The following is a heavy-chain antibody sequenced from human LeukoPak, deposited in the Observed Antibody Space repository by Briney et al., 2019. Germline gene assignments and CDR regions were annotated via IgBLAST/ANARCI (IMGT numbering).Heavy chain of an antibody. CDR2: INHSGST. Sequence: SETLSLTCAVYGGSFSGYYWSWIRQPPGKGLEWIGEINHSGSTNYNPSLKSRVTISVDTSKNQFSLKLSSVTAADTAVYYCARAHISHRMGHNYWGQGTLVTVSS. D-gene: IGHD3-3*02. J-gene: IGHJ4*02. CDR3: ARAHISHRMGHNY. CDR1: GGSFSGYY. V-gene: IGHV4-34*01.